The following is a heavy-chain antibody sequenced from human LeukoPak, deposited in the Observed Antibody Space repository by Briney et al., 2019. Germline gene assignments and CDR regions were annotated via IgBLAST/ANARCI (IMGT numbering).Heavy chain of an antibody. CDR3: ARERGVRGVIPYYFDY. CDR2: IYSGGST. Sequence: GGSLRLSCAASGFTVSSNYMSWVRQAPGKGLEWVSVIYSGGSTYYADSVKGRFTISRDNSKNTLYLQMNSLRAEDTAVYYCARERGVRGVIPYYFDYWGQGTLVTVSS. J-gene: IGHJ4*02. D-gene: IGHD3-10*01. CDR1: GFTVSSNY. V-gene: IGHV3-66*01.